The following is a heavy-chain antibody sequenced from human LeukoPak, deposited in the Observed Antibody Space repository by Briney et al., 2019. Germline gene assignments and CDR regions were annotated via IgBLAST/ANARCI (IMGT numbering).Heavy chain of an antibody. CDR3: ARVGYCSGGSCYDGYMDV. J-gene: IGHJ6*03. D-gene: IGHD2-15*01. V-gene: IGHV1-2*02. Sequence: ASVKVSCKASGYTFTGYYMHWVRQAPGQGLEWMGWINPNSGGTNYAQKFQGSVTMTRDTSISTAYMELSRLRSDDTAVYYCARVGYCSGGSCYDGYMDVWGKGTTVTVSS. CDR2: INPNSGGT. CDR1: GYTFTGYY.